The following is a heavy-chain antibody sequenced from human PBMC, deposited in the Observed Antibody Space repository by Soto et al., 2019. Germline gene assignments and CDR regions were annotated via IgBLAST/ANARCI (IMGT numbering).Heavy chain of an antibody. D-gene: IGHD4-17*01. CDR3: TTNFYSDHGMDV. V-gene: IGHV3-15*01. CDR1: GMCFSKGW. Sequence: GGSRSLSCGASGMCFSKGWMNWVRQSPGKGLEWVGRIKSRSDGGTTAYAAPVKGRFTISRDDSKDTLWLQMNSLKTEDTAVYYCTTNFYSDHGMDVWGQGTTVTVSS. J-gene: IGHJ6*02. CDR2: IKSRSDGGTT.